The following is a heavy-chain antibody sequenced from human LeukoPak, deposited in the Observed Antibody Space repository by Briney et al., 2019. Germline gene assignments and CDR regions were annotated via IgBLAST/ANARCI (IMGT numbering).Heavy chain of an antibody. CDR1: GFTFSSYA. V-gene: IGHV3-30-3*01. J-gene: IGHJ3*02. CDR2: ISYDGSNK. D-gene: IGHD3-3*01. Sequence: GGSLRLSCAASGFTFSSYAMHWVRQAPGKGLEWVAVISYDGSNKYYADSVKGRFTISRDNSKNTLYLQTNSLRAEDTAVYYCAREWRLILRFSPSAFDIWGQGTMVTVSS. CDR3: AREWRLILRFSPSAFDI.